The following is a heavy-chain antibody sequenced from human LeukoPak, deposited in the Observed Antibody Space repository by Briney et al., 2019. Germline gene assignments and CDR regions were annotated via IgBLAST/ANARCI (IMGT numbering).Heavy chain of an antibody. J-gene: IGHJ4*02. CDR2: IYYSGST. Sequence: SETLSLTCTVSGGSISSGGYYWSWIRQPPGKGLEWIGSIYYSGSTYYNPSLKSRVTISVDTSKNQFSLKLSSVTAADTAVYYCARSNHLLLWFGEGSYYFDYWGQGTLVTVSS. V-gene: IGHV4-39*01. CDR1: GGSISSGGYY. D-gene: IGHD3-10*01. CDR3: ARSNHLLLWFGEGSYYFDY.